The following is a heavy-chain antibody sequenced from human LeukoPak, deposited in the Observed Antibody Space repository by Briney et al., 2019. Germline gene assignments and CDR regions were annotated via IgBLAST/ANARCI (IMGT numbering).Heavy chain of an antibody. J-gene: IGHJ3*02. V-gene: IGHV4-34*01. CDR2: INHSGST. CDR3: ARGGLGYCSGGSCYRYAFDI. CDR1: GGSFSGYY. D-gene: IGHD2-15*01. Sequence: PSETLSLTCAVYGGSFSGYYWSWIRQPPGKGLEWIGEINHSGSTNYNPSLKSRVTMSVDTSKNQFSLKLSSVTAADTAVYYCARGGLGYCSGGSCYRYAFDIWGQGTMVTVSS.